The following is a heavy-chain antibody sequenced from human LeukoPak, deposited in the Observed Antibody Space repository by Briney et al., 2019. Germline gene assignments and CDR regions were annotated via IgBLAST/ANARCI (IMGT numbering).Heavy chain of an antibody. Sequence: QSGGSLRLSCAASGFTFSSYWMSWVRQAPGKGLEWVANIKQDGSEKYYVDSVKGRFTISRDNAKNSLYLQMNSLRAEDTAVYYCARVQGPPRITMVQGVEPFDYWGQGTLVTVSS. CDR1: GFTFSSYW. J-gene: IGHJ4*02. CDR2: IKQDGSEK. D-gene: IGHD3-10*01. V-gene: IGHV3-7*01. CDR3: ARVQGPPRITMVQGVEPFDY.